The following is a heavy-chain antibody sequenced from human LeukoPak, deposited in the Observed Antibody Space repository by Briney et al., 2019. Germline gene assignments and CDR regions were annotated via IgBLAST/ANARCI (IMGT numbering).Heavy chain of an antibody. V-gene: IGHV4-4*07. Sequence: SETLSLTCTVSDGSIGTYYWSWIRPPAGKGLEWIGRIYTSGTTTYNSSLKSRVTMSVDTSKNQLSLKLNSVTAADTAVYYCARDRGPFDSWGQGTLVTVSS. D-gene: IGHD3-10*01. CDR3: ARDRGPFDS. J-gene: IGHJ4*02. CDR2: IYTSGTT. CDR1: DGSIGTYY.